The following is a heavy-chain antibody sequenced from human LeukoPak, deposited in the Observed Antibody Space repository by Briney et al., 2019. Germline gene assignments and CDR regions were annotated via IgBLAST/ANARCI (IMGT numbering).Heavy chain of an antibody. V-gene: IGHV4-61*02. J-gene: IGHJ5*02. CDR3: ARDIVVVTPGWFDP. CDR1: GGSISSGSYY. CDR2: IYTSGST. Sequence: PSQTLSLTCTVSGGSISSGSYYWSWIRQPAGKGLEWIGRIYTSGSTNYNPSLKSRVTISVDTSKNQLSLKLSSVTAADTAVYYCARDIVVVTPGWFDPWGQGTLVTVSS. D-gene: IGHD2-15*01.